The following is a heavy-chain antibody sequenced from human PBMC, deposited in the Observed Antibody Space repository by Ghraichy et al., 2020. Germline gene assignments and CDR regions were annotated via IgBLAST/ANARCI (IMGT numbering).Heavy chain of an antibody. V-gene: IGHV4-34*01. D-gene: IGHD2-2*02. CDR1: GGSFRGYY. CDR2: INHSGSA. CDR3: ARATVVPAAIRGCFDP. Sequence: SETLSLTCAVYGGSFRGYYWSWIRQPPGKGLEWIGEINHSGSASYNPSLKSRVTISVDTSKNQFSLKLSSVTAADTAVYYCARATVVPAAIRGCFDPWGQGSLVTVSS. J-gene: IGHJ5*02.